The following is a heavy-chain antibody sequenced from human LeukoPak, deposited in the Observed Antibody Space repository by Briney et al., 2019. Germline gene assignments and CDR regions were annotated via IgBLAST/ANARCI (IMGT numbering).Heavy chain of an antibody. Sequence: GGSLRLSCAASGFTVSSNYMSWVRQAPGKGLEWVSAISGSGGSTCYADSVKGRFTISRDNSKNTLYLQMNSLRAEDTAVYYCAKLSGSSDYWGQGTLVTVSS. CDR3: AKLSGSSDY. CDR2: ISGSGGST. J-gene: IGHJ4*02. CDR1: GFTVSSNY. D-gene: IGHD1-26*01. V-gene: IGHV3-23*01.